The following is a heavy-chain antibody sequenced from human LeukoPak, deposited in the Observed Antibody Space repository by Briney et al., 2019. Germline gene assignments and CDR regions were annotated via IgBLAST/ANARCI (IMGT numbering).Heavy chain of an antibody. V-gene: IGHV4-59*01. CDR2: IYYSGST. J-gene: IGHJ5*02. D-gene: IGHD3-10*01. Sequence: AETLSLTCTVSGGSISSYYWSWIRQPPGKGLEWIGYIYYSGSTNYKPSVKSRVTISVDTSKNQFSLKLSSVTAADTAVYYCARGGYYGSGNDFRFDPWGQGTLVTVSS. CDR1: GGSISSYY. CDR3: ARGGYYGSGNDFRFDP.